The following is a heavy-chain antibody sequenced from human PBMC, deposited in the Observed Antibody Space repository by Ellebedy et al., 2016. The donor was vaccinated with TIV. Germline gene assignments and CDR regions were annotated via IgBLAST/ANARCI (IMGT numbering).Heavy chain of an antibody. CDR3: ARALAASGKVTYHFGMNV. CDR2: IHTSGSI. Sequence: SETLSLXXTTSSGPISSHYWSWIRQPAGKGLEWVAHIHTSGSINYNPSLKSRVTISVDTPKNQVSLKLRSVTAADTALYYCARALAASGKVTYHFGMNVWGPGTTVTVSS. J-gene: IGHJ6*02. V-gene: IGHV4-4*07. D-gene: IGHD6-13*01. CDR1: SGPISSHY.